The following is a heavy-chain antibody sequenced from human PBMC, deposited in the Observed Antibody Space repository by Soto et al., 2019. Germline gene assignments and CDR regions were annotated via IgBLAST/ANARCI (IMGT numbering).Heavy chain of an antibody. J-gene: IGHJ6*02. V-gene: IGHV1-2*02. CDR3: ARGGRYYDSSGYYGMDV. CDR1: GYTFTGYY. D-gene: IGHD3-22*01. Sequence: QVQLVQSGVEVKKPGASVKVSCKASGYTFTGYYMHWVRQAPGQGLEWMGWINPNSGGTNYAQKFQGRVTMTRDTSISTAYMELSRLRSDDTAVYYCARGGRYYDSSGYYGMDVWGQGTTVTVSS. CDR2: INPNSGGT.